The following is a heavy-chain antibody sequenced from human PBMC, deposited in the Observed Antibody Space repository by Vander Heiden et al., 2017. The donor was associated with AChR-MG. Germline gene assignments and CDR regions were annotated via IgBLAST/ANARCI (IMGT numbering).Heavy chain of an antibody. CDR2: SSGSGGST. V-gene: IGHV3-23*01. CDR1: GFTFSSYA. CDR3: AKVRRGLWFGESPWIAAFDI. Sequence: EVQLLESGGGLVQPGGSLRFSCAASGFTFSSYAMSWVRQAPGKGLEWVSASSGSGGSTYYADSVKGRFTISRDNSKNTLYLQMNSLRAEDTAVYYCAKVRRGLWFGESPWIAAFDIWGQGTMVTVSS. D-gene: IGHD3-10*01. J-gene: IGHJ3*02.